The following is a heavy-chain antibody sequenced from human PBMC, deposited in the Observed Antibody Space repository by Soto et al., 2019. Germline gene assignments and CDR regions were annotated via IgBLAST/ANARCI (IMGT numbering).Heavy chain of an antibody. CDR1: GDIFDSLT. V-gene: IGHV1-69*08. J-gene: IGHJ6*03. CDR3: ARERGAYDYLYYYYYMDV. D-gene: IGHD5-12*01. CDR2: IIPVLGMA. Sequence: QVQLVQSGAEMEKPGSSVKVSCQASGDIFDSLTINWVRQAPGQGLEWMGRIIPVLGMANYAQKFQGRVTIIPDKSTRTVYMELSSLTSEDTAAYYCARERGAYDYLYYYYYMDVWGEATTVTVSS.